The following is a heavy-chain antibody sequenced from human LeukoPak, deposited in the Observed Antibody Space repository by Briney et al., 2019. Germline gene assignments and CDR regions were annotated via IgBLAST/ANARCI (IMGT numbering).Heavy chain of an antibody. CDR3: ATAGSCSSTSCYGTYYYYYGMDV. J-gene: IGHJ6*02. V-gene: IGHV1-2*06. Sequence: ASVKVSCKASGYNFSGYYMHWVRQAPGQGLEWMGRINPNSGGTNYAQKFQGRVTMTRDTSISTAYMELTRLTSDDTAVYYCATAGSCSSTSCYGTYYYYYGMDVWGQGTTVTVSS. CDR1: GYNFSGYY. CDR2: INPNSGGT. D-gene: IGHD2-2*01.